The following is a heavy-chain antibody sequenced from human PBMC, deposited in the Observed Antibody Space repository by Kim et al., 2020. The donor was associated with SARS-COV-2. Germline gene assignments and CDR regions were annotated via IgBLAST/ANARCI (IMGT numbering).Heavy chain of an antibody. Sequence: GGSLRLSCAASGFTFSSYAMSWVRQAPGKGLEWVSAISGSGGSTYYADSVKGRFTISRDNSKNTLYLQMNSLRAEDTAVYYCAKDCAGSRKKDIVLMVYAPNWFDPWGQGTLVTVSS. CDR3: AKDCAGSRKKDIVLMVYAPNWFDP. V-gene: IGHV3-23*01. CDR2: ISGSGGST. CDR1: GFTFSSYA. J-gene: IGHJ5*02. D-gene: IGHD2-8*01.